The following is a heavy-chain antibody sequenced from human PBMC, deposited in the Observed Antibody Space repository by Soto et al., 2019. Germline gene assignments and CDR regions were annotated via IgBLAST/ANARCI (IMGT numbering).Heavy chain of an antibody. CDR1: GGSFSGHY. J-gene: IGHJ6*02. CDR3: ARGGKWLVYYYYYGMDV. CDR2: INHSGST. D-gene: IGHD6-19*01. Sequence: SETLSLTCAAYGGSFSGHYWSWIRQPPGKGLEWMGEINHSGSTNYNPSLKSRVTISVDTSKNQFSLKLSSVTAADTAVYYCARGGKWLVYYYYYGMDVWGQGTTVTVSS. V-gene: IGHV4-34*01.